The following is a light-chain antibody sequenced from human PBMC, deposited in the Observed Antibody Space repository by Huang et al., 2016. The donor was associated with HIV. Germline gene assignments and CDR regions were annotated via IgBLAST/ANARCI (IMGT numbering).Light chain of an antibody. CDR2: DAS. V-gene: IGKV3-11*01. CDR1: QSVSSY. Sequence: EIVLTQSPATLSLSPGERATLSCRASQSVSSYLAWYQQKPGQAPGLLIYDASNRATGIPARFSGSGSGTDFTLTISSLQPEDFAVYYCQQRSNWPPTFGQGTRLAIK. CDR3: QQRSNWPPT. J-gene: IGKJ5*01.